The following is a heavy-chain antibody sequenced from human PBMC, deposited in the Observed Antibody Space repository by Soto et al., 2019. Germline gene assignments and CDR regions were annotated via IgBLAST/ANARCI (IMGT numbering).Heavy chain of an antibody. CDR2: IYYSGST. V-gene: IGHV4-31*03. D-gene: IGHD3-22*01. CDR1: GGSISSGGYY. Sequence: ALETLCLTCTVSGGSISSGGYYWILIRQHPGKGLEWIGYIYYSGSTYYNPSLKSRVTISVDTSKNQFSLKLSSVTAADTAVYYCARESSGSAFDIWGQGTMVTVSS. CDR3: ARESSGSAFDI. J-gene: IGHJ3*02.